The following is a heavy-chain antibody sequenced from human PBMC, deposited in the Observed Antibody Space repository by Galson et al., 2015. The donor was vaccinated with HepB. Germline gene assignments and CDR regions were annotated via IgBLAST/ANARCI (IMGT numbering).Heavy chain of an antibody. J-gene: IGHJ4*02. Sequence: SLRLSCAASGFTFSSYAMSWVRQAPGKGLEWVSAISGSGGSTYYADSVKGRFTISRDNSKNTLYLQMNSLRAEDTAVYYCAREVLRYFDWLTWWGQGTLVTVSS. D-gene: IGHD3-9*01. CDR1: GFTFSSYA. V-gene: IGHV3-23*01. CDR2: ISGSGGST. CDR3: AREVLRYFDWLTW.